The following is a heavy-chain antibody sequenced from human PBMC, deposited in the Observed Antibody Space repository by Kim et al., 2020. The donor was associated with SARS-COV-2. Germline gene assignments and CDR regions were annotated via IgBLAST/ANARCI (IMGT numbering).Heavy chain of an antibody. CDR2: ISGDGGST. CDR1: GFTFDDYA. D-gene: IGHD3-9*01. J-gene: IGHJ6*02. Sequence: GGSLRLSCAASGFTFDDYAMHWVRQAPGKGLEWVSLISGDGGSTYYADSVKGRFTISRDNSKNSLYLQMNSLRSEDAALCYCAKDTYDILNYCMDVWGQRTTVTVSS. CDR3: AKDTYDILNYCMDV. V-gene: IGHV3-43*02.